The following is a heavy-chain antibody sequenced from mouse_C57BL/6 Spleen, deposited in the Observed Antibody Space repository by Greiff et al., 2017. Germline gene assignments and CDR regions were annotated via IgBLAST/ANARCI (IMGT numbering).Heavy chain of an antibody. D-gene: IGHD1-1*01. CDR1: GFTFSSYA. V-gene: IGHV5-4*03. CDR3: ARVILRFYFGY. Sequence: EVKVVESGGGLVKPGGSLKLSCAASGFTFSSYALPWVRQTPEKRLEWVATISDGGSYTYYTDNVKGRFTNSRDNAKNNQYMQMSHLKSEDTAMYYCARVILRFYFGYWGQSTTLTVSS. J-gene: IGHJ2*01. CDR2: ISDGGSYT.